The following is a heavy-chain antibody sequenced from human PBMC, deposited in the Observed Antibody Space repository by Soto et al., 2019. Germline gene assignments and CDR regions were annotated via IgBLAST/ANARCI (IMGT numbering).Heavy chain of an antibody. D-gene: IGHD6-6*01. CDR2: ISGSGGST. J-gene: IGHJ6*02. Sequence: GGSLRLSCAASGFTFSSYAMSWVRQAPGKGLEWVSAISGSGGSTYYADSVKGRFTISRDNSKNTLYLQMNSLRAEDTAVYYSAKDRKQLVGYYYYGMDVWGQGTTVTVSS. CDR3: AKDRKQLVGYYYYGMDV. V-gene: IGHV3-23*01. CDR1: GFTFSSYA.